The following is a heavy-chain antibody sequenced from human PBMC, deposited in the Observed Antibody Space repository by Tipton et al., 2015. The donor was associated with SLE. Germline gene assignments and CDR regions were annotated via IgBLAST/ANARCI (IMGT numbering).Heavy chain of an antibody. D-gene: IGHD1-26*01. CDR1: DASMNSYF. CDR2: VHSSGTT. V-gene: IGHV4-4*08. Sequence: GLVKPSETLSLTCNVSDASMNSYFWNWIRQPPGKGLEWIGSVHSSGTTYYNPSLQSRVTLSVDASKQQISLNLNAVTAADTAVYFCARDFSGRQSGMDVWGQGTTVTV. J-gene: IGHJ6*02. CDR3: ARDFSGRQSGMDV.